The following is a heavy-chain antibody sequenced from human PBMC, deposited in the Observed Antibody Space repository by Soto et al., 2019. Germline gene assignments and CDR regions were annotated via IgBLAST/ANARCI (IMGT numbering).Heavy chain of an antibody. CDR3: ASDRANCFDP. J-gene: IGHJ5*02. V-gene: IGHV3-33*01. Sequence: QVQVVESGGGVVQPGRSLRLSCAVSGFTYTNYGMHWVRQAPGKGLEWVAVIWYDGSKKYYADSVKGRFTISRDNSKNTLDLQMNDLRAEDTAVYYCASDRANCFDPWGQGTLVTVSS. CDR1: GFTYTNYG. CDR2: IWYDGSKK.